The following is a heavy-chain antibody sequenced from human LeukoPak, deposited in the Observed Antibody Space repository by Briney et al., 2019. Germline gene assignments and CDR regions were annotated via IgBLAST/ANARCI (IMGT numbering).Heavy chain of an antibody. V-gene: IGHV1-18*01. CDR3: AGASRYCSSTSCYGAFDI. D-gene: IGHD2-2*01. Sequence: ASVKVSCKASGYTFTSYGISWVRQAPGQGLEWMGWISAYNGNTNYAQKLQGRVTMTTDTSTSTAYMELRSLRSDDTAVYYCAGASRYCSSTSCYGAFDIWGQGTMVTVSS. J-gene: IGHJ3*02. CDR1: GYTFTSYG. CDR2: ISAYNGNT.